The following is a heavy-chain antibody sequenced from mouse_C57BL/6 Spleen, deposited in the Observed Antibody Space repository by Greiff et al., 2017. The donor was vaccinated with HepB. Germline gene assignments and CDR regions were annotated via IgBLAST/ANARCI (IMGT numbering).Heavy chain of an antibody. CDR2: ISYDGSN. Sequence: EVKLEESGPGLVKPSQSLSLTCSVTGYSITSGYYWNWIRQFPGNKLEWMGYISYDGSNNYNPSLKNRISITRDTSKNQFFLKLNSVTTEDTATYYCAREGGPDYGYSEAYWGQGTLVTVSP. J-gene: IGHJ3*01. CDR1: GYSITSGYY. V-gene: IGHV3-6*01. CDR3: AREGGPDYGYSEAY. D-gene: IGHD2-2*01.